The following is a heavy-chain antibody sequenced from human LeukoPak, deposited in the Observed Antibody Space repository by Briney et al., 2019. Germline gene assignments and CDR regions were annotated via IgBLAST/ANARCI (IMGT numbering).Heavy chain of an antibody. D-gene: IGHD3-16*01. CDR1: GFIFGRHA. CDR3: TRAVGGGRDAYDI. J-gene: IGHJ3*02. CDR2: VFDSGAPS. V-gene: IGHV3-23*01. Sequence: GESLTLSCVGSGFIFGRHAMNWVRQVPGKGLEWVSSVFDSGAPSYYAASVEGRFTISRDISKNTLYLQMGRLTAEDTAIYYCTRAVGGGRDAYDIWGQGTTVTVSS.